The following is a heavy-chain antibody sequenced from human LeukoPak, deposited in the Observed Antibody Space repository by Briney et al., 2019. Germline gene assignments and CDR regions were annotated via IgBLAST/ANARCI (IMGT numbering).Heavy chain of an antibody. CDR1: GFTFSHYS. J-gene: IGHJ4*02. V-gene: IGHV3-48*01. CDR3: ARDHNYAFDY. D-gene: IGHD5-18*01. CDR2: ISSSSGII. Sequence: AGGSLRLSCAASGFTFSHYSMNWVRQAPGKGLEWVSYISSSSGIIKYADSAKGRFTISGDSARSSLYLQMNSLRAEDTAVYYCARDHNYAFDYWGQGTLVTVSS.